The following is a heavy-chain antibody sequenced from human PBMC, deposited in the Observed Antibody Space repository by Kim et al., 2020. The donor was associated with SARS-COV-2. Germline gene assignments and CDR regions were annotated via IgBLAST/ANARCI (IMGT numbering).Heavy chain of an antibody. CDR3: ARGGDSSSCLNWFDP. Sequence: GGSLRLSCAPSGFTFSSYAMHWVRQAPGKGPEWVALISYDGSNKYYVDSVKGRFTISRDNSKNTLYLQMNSLRPEDTAVYYCARGGDSSSCLNWFDPWGQGTLVTVSS. J-gene: IGHJ5*02. D-gene: IGHD6-13*01. V-gene: IGHV3-30*04. CDR2: ISYDGSNK. CDR1: GFTFSSYA.